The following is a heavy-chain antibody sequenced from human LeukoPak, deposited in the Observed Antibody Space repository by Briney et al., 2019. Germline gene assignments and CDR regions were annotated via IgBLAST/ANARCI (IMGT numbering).Heavy chain of an antibody. Sequence: PGGSLRLPCAASGFTFSSYAMHWVRQAPGKGLEWVAVISYDGSNKYYADSVKGRFTISRDNSKNTLYLQMNSLRAEDTAVYYCARDPHRSGWYYFQHWGQGTLVTVSS. CDR1: GFTFSSYA. J-gene: IGHJ1*01. V-gene: IGHV3-30-3*01. CDR3: ARDPHRSGWYYFQH. CDR2: ISYDGSNK. D-gene: IGHD6-19*01.